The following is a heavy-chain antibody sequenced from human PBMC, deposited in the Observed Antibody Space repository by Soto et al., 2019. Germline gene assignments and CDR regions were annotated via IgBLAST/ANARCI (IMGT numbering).Heavy chain of an antibody. CDR2: IYYSGST. CDR1: GGSISSGGYY. V-gene: IGHV4-31*03. CDR3: AGNVDTAMGHGQTFDY. J-gene: IGHJ4*02. Sequence: QVQLQESGPGLVKPSQTLSLTCTVSGGSISSGGYYWSWIRQHPGKGLEGIGYIYYSGSTYYNPSLKSRVTISVDTSKNQFSLKLSSVTAADTAVYYCAGNVDTAMGHGQTFDYWGQGTLVTVSS. D-gene: IGHD5-18*01.